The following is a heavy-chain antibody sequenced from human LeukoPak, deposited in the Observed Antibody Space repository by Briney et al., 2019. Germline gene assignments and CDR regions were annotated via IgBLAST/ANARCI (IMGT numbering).Heavy chain of an antibody. CDR1: GFTFSSYA. V-gene: IGHV3-23*01. J-gene: IGHJ6*02. Sequence: GGSLRLSCAASGFTFSSYAMSWVRQAPGKGLEWVSAISGSGGSTYYADSVKGRFTISRDNAKNSLYLQMNSLRAEDTAVYYCARDTSYYCSSTSCYFGAYYYYGMDVWGQGTTVTVSS. CDR3: ARDTSYYCSSTSCYFGAYYYYGMDV. D-gene: IGHD2-2*01. CDR2: ISGSGGST.